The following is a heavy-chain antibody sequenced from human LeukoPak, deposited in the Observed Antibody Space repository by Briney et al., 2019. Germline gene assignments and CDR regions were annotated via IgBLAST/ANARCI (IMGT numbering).Heavy chain of an antibody. CDR3: ATPGSVLIFAGFDY. D-gene: IGHD2-8*01. Sequence: SETLSLTCTVSGGSISSSSYYWGWIRQPPGKGLEWIGSIYYSGSTYYNPPLKSRVTISVDTSKNQFSLKLSSVTAADTAVYYCATPGSVLIFAGFDYWGQGTLVTVSS. CDR1: GGSISSSSYY. J-gene: IGHJ4*02. V-gene: IGHV4-39*01. CDR2: IYYSGST.